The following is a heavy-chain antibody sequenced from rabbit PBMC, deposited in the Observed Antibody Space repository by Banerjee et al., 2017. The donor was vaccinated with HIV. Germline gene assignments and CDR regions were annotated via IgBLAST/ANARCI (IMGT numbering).Heavy chain of an antibody. V-gene: IGHV1S45*01. Sequence: QEQLEESGGGLVKPEGSLTLTCKASGFDFTIYNNMCWVRQAPGKGLEWIACIWTGTDSTYYASWAKGRFTISKTSSTTVTLQMTSLTAADTATYFCARDTNNIIYILDLWGPGTLVTVS. CDR1: GFDFTIYNN. CDR3: ARDTNNIIYILDL. CDR2: IWTGTDST. D-gene: IGHD1-1*01. J-gene: IGHJ6*01.